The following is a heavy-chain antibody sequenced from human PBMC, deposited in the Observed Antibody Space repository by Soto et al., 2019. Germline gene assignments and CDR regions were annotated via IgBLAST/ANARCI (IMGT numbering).Heavy chain of an antibody. V-gene: IGHV4-31*03. Sequence: LSLTCTVSGGSISSGGYYWSWIRQHPGKGLEWIGYIYYSGSTYYNPSLKSRVTISVDTSKNQFSLKLSSVTAADTAVYYCARSRGSSSYYFDYWGQGTLVTVSS. D-gene: IGHD6-6*01. CDR2: IYYSGST. J-gene: IGHJ4*02. CDR3: ARSRGSSSYYFDY. CDR1: GGSISSGGYY.